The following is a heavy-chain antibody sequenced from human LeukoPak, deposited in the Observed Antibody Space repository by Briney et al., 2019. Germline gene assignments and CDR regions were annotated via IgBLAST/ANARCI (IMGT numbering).Heavy chain of an antibody. CDR1: GGTFSSYA. CDR2: IIPILGIA. CDR3: AKGLASGFDY. J-gene: IGHJ4*02. Sequence: ASVKVSCKASGGTFSSYAISWVRQAPGRGLEWMGRIIPILGIANYAQKFQGRVTITADKSTSTAYMELSSLRSEDTAVYYCAKGLASGFDYWGQGTLVTVSS. V-gene: IGHV1-69*04. D-gene: IGHD6-19*01.